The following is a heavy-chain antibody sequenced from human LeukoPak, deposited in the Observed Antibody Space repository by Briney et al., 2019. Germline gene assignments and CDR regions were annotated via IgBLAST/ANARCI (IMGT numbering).Heavy chain of an antibody. CDR3: ARDVSSGYDYFDY. CDR1: GFTFSRYT. J-gene: IGHJ4*02. Sequence: GGSLRLSCAASGFTFSRYTMNWVSQAPGKGLEWVSISSGSSYIHYADSVKGRFTISRDNSKNTLYLQMNSLRAEDTAVYYCARDVSSGYDYFDYWGQGTLVTVSS. D-gene: IGHD5-12*01. V-gene: IGHV3-21*01. CDR2: SSGSSYI.